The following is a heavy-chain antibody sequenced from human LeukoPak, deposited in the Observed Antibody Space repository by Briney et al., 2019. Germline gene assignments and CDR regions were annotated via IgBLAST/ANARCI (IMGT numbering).Heavy chain of an antibody. J-gene: IGHJ3*02. CDR3: ARGRPMITFGGIIVPDAFDI. V-gene: IGHV3-66*01. Sequence: GGSLRLSCAASGFIVSGNYMSWVRQAPGKGLEWVSVVYGGGTTYYADSVKGRFTISRDNSKNSLYLQMNSLRADDTAVYYCARGRPMITFGGIIVPDAFDIWGQGTMVTVSS. CDR2: VYGGGTT. CDR1: GFIVSGNY. D-gene: IGHD3-16*02.